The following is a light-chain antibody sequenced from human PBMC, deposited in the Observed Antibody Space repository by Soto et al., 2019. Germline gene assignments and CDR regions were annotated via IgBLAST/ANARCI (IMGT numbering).Light chain of an antibody. J-gene: IGKJ4*01. CDR2: GAS. CDR1: QSVSSN. Sequence: EIVMTQSPATLSVSPGERATLSCRASQSVSSNLAWYKQKPGQAPRLLIYGASTRTTGIPARFSGSGSGTELTLTISSLQSEDFAGYYCQQYNNWPPLTFGGGTKVEIK. CDR3: QQYNNWPPLT. V-gene: IGKV3-15*01.